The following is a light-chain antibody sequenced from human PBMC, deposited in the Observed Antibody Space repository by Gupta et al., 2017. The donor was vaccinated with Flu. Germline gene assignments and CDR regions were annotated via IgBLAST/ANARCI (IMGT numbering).Light chain of an antibody. CDR3: QQEDSYPIT. Sequence: IHMSQSPFSLCASVGDRVTITCQASQDITNYINWYQQKTGTAPKLLIYDASKMETGVTSRISGSSSGTHFIFTINSRQPEDVATYYCQQEDSYPITFGHGTLVEIK. V-gene: IGKV1-33*01. CDR1: QDITNY. CDR2: DAS. J-gene: IGKJ5*01.